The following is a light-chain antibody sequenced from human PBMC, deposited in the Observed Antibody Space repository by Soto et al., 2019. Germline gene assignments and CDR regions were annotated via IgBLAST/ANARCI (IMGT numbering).Light chain of an antibody. V-gene: IGKV3-20*01. Sequence: EIVLTQSPGTLSLSPGERATLSCRASQSVSSSYLAWYQQKPGQAPRLLIYGASSRATGIPDRFSGSGSGTDFTLTISRLEPEDFAVYYCQQYGSSPPYTFXQGTKADIK. CDR2: GAS. CDR3: QQYGSSPPYT. CDR1: QSVSSSY. J-gene: IGKJ2*01.